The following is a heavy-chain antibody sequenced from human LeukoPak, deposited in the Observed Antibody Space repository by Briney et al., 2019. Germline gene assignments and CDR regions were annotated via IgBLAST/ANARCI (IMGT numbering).Heavy chain of an antibody. CDR3: ARGPYAYTSSATLGSYNWFDP. CDR1: GYSFPNYW. D-gene: IGHD2-2*02. V-gene: IGHV5-51*01. Sequence: GESLQISCKGSGYSFPNYWIGWVRQLPGKGLEWMGIIYPGDSHTRYSPSFQDQVTISVDKSISTAYLQWSSLKASDTAMYYCARGPYAYTSSATLGSYNWFDPWGQGSLVTVSS. CDR2: IYPGDSHT. J-gene: IGHJ5*02.